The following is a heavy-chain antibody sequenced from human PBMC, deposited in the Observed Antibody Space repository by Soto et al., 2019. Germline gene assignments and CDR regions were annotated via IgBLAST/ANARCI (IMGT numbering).Heavy chain of an antibody. D-gene: IGHD6-19*01. CDR2: ITAGSGST. V-gene: IGHV1-3*01. CDR3: AREFSSGSH. Sequence: QVQLVQSGAEVRKPGASVKVSCKAFGYAFHTHAIHWVRQAPGQSLEWMGWITAGSGSTRYSQNFQGRVYLTRDTSASTAYMELSGLTSEDTATYYCAREFSSGSHWGQGTLVTVSS. CDR1: GYAFHTHA. J-gene: IGHJ4*02.